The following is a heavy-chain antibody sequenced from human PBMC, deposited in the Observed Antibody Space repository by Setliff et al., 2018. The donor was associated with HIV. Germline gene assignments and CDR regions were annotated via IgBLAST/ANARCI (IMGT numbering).Heavy chain of an antibody. Sequence: ASVKVSCKASGDTFSNSLVTWVRQAPGQGLEWMGWISTYSDETSYAQKLQGRVTMTTDTSTSTAYMELSSLRSEDTAVYYCARSDVAAAVYYYGMDVWGQGTTVTVSS. CDR1: GDTFSNSL. CDR2: ISTYSDET. V-gene: IGHV1-18*01. D-gene: IGHD6-13*01. CDR3: ARSDVAAAVYYYGMDV. J-gene: IGHJ6*02.